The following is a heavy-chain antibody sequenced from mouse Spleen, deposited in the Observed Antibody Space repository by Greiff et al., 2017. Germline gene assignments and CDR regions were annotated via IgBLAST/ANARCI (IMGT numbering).Heavy chain of an antibody. CDR1: GFTFSDYG. Sequence: EVHLVESGGGLVKPGGSLKLSCAASGFTFSDYGMAWVRQAPGKGPEWVAFISNLAYSIYYADTVTGRFTISRENAKNTLYLEMSSLRSEDTAMYYCARRFGSYAMDYWGQGTSVTVSS. CDR3: ARRFGSYAMDY. CDR2: ISNLAYSI. D-gene: IGHD1-1*02. V-gene: IGHV5-15*01. J-gene: IGHJ4*01.